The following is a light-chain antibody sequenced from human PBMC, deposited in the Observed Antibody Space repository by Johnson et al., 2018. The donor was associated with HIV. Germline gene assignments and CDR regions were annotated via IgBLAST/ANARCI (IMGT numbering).Light chain of an antibody. Sequence: QSMLTQPPSVSAAPGQKVSISCSGSSSYIGNNYVSSYQQLPGTAPKFLIFDNNKRPSGIPDRFSGSKSGTSATLGLTGLQAGDEADSYCGIWDSSLRAYGFGTGTKVTVL. CDR2: DNN. V-gene: IGLV1-51*01. CDR1: SSYIGNNY. CDR3: GIWDSSLRAYG. J-gene: IGLJ1*01.